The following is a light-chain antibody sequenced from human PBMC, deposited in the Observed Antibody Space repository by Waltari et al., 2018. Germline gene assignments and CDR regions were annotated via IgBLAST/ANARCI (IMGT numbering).Light chain of an antibody. J-gene: IGKJ1*01. CDR3: QQRSNWRVWT. CDR1: QSVSSY. V-gene: IGKV3-11*01. Sequence: EIVLTQSPATLSLSPGERATLSCRASQSVSSYLAWYQQKPGQAPRLLIYDASNTATATPAMFSGSGSGTDFTLTSSSLEPEDFAVYFGQQRSNWRVWTFGQGTKVEIK. CDR2: DAS.